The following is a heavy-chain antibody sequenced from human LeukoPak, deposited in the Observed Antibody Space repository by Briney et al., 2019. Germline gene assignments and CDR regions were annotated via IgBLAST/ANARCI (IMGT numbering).Heavy chain of an antibody. CDR2: IIPILGIA. D-gene: IGHD3-22*01. Sequence: GASVKVSCKASGGTFSSYAISWVRQAPGQGLEWMGRIIPILGIANYAQKFQGRVTITADKSTSTAYMELSSLRAEDTAVYYCARDPSNGYYYDSSGYTYFDYWGQGTLVTVSS. CDR1: GGTFSSYA. J-gene: IGHJ4*02. V-gene: IGHV1-69*04. CDR3: ARDPSNGYYYDSSGYTYFDY.